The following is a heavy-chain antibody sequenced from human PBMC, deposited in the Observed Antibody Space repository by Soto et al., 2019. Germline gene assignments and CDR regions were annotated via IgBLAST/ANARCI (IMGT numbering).Heavy chain of an antibody. Sequence: EVQLVESGGGLVQPGRSLRLSCAASGFTFDDYAMHWVRQAPGKGLEWVSGINWNSGSIGYADSVKGRFTISRDNAKNPLYLQMNSLRTEDTALYDCAKGYNYDRSGNPDYWGQGTLVTVSS. D-gene: IGHD3-22*01. CDR1: GFTFDDYA. J-gene: IGHJ4*02. CDR2: INWNSGSI. CDR3: AKGYNYDRSGNPDY. V-gene: IGHV3-9*01.